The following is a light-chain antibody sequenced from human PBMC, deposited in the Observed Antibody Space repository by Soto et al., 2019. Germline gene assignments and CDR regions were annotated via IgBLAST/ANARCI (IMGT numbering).Light chain of an antibody. V-gene: IGLV1-40*01. CDR2: GNS. CDR3: QSYDNSLSVYV. J-gene: IGLJ1*01. Sequence: QPVLTQPPSVSGAPGQRVTISCTGSSSNIGAHYDVHWYQQLPGTAPNLLIYGNSNRPSGVPDRFSGSKSGTSASLAITGLQAEDEADYYCQSYDNSLSVYVFGTGTKVTVL. CDR1: SSNIGAHYD.